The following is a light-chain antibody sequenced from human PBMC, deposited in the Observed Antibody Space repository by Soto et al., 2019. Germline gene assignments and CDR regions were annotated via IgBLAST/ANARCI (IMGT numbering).Light chain of an antibody. V-gene: IGKV3D-20*02. CDR2: GAS. CDR1: QSVSSNF. CDR3: QQRSNWPRT. J-gene: IGKJ1*01. Sequence: EIVLTQSPGTLSLSPGERVTLSCRASQSVSSNFLAWYQQKPGQAPRLLIYGASNRAAGIPDRFSGSGSGTDFTLTISSLEPEDFAVYYCQQRSNWPRTFGQGTKVDIK.